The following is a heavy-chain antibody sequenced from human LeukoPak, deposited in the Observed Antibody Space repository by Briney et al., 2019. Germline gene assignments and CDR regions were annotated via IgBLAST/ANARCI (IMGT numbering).Heavy chain of an antibody. V-gene: IGHV3-48*02. CDR3: AKGSHNFDYFDS. Sequence: GGSLRLSCAASGFTFSSYSMNWVRQAPGKGLEWVSYISSSSSTIYYADSVKGRFTISRDNSKNTLYLQMNSLRDEDTAVYYCAKGSHNFDYFDSWGQGTLVTVSS. J-gene: IGHJ4*02. CDR1: GFTFSSYS. D-gene: IGHD3-10*01. CDR2: ISSSSSTI.